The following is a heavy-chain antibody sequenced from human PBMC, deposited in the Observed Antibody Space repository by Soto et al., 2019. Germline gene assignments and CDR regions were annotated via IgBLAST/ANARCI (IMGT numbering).Heavy chain of an antibody. CDR1: GFTFSDYY. D-gene: IGHD3-16*01. J-gene: IGHJ6*02. CDR2: ITSSGRTI. V-gene: IGHV3-11*01. Sequence: GSLRLSCAPSGFTFSDYYMSWIRQAPGKGLEWVSYITSSGRTIFYADSVKGRFTISRDNAKNSLYLQMNSLRAEDTAVYYCARGGGYGGQYYYGMDVWGQGTTVTVSS. CDR3: ARGGGYGGQYYYGMDV.